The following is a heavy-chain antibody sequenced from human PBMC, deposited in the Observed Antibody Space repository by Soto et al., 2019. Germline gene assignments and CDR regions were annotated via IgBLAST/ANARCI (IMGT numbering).Heavy chain of an antibody. CDR3: ASPAGRDGYYGMGC. V-gene: IGHV5-51*01. CDR2: IYPGDSDT. J-gene: IGHJ6*01. CDR1: GYSFTSYW. Sequence: GESLKISCKGSGYSFTSYWIGCVRQMPGKGQEWMGIIYPGDSDTRYSPSFQGQVTISADTSISTAYLQWSRLKSSDTAIYHCASPAGRDGYYGMGCWERGTRGTVAS.